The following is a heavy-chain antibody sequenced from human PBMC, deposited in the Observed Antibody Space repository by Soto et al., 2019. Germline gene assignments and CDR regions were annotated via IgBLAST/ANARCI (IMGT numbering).Heavy chain of an antibody. J-gene: IGHJ4*02. D-gene: IGHD3-10*01. CDR2: INPNSGNT. CDR3: ARGRASGSYYLLDY. CDR1: GNTFTSYD. Sequence: VASVKVSCKASGNTFTSYDINWVRQATGHGLEWMGWINPNSGNTGYAQKFQGRVTMTRDTAIRTAYMEVSRLRSDDTAVYYCARGRASGSYYLLDYWGQGTLVTVSS. V-gene: IGHV1-8*01.